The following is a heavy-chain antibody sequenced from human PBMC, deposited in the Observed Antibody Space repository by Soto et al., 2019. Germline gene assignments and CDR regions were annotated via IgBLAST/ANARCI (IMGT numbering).Heavy chain of an antibody. J-gene: IGHJ4*02. Sequence: EVQLVESGGGLVQPGGSLRLSCAASGFTFSTYWMHWVRQAPGKGLVWVSRISNDGKNTTYADSVKGRFTLSRDNAKNPLYLPMNSPRAEDTAVYFCARDRDTYGYAHFDYWGQGTLVTVSS. CDR2: ISNDGKNT. CDR3: ARDRDTYGYAHFDY. CDR1: GFTFSTYW. V-gene: IGHV3-74*01. D-gene: IGHD5-18*01.